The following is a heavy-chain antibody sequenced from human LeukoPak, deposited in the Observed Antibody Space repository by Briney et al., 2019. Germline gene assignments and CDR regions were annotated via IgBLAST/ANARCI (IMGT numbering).Heavy chain of an antibody. J-gene: IGHJ3*02. V-gene: IGHV4-59*01. Sequence: SETLSLTCTVSGGSISSYYWSRIRQPPGKGLEWIGYIYYSGSTNYNPSLKSRVTISVDTSKNQFSLKLSSVTAADTAVYYCARVDSSVDAFDIRGQGTMVTVSS. CDR3: ARVDSSVDAFDI. D-gene: IGHD3-22*01. CDR1: GGSISSYY. CDR2: IYYSGST.